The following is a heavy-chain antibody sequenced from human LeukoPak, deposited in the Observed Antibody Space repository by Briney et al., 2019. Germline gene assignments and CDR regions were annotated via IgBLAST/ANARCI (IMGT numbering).Heavy chain of an antibody. V-gene: IGHV4-59*01. CDR3: ARLSVAAIDY. CDR2: IYYSGST. Sequence: SETLSLTCAVYGGSFSGYYWSWIRQPPGKGLEWIGYIYYSGSTNYNPSLKSRVTISVDTSKNQFSLKLSSVTAADTAVYYCARLSVAAIDYWGQGTLVTVSS. J-gene: IGHJ4*02. CDR1: GGSFSGYY. D-gene: IGHD2-15*01.